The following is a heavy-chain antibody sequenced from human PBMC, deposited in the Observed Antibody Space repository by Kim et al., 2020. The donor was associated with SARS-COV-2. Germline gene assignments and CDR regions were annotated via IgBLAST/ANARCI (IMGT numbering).Heavy chain of an antibody. CDR2: ISSSSSYI. CDR3: AREAETDIVVVPAAMGAFDI. D-gene: IGHD2-2*01. Sequence: GGSLRLSCAASGFTFSSYSMNWVRQAPGKGLEWVSSISSSSSYIYYADSVKGRFTISRDNAKNSLYLQMNSLRAEDTAVYYCAREAETDIVVVPAAMGAFDIWGQGTMVTVSS. CDR1: GFTFSSYS. J-gene: IGHJ3*02. V-gene: IGHV3-21*01.